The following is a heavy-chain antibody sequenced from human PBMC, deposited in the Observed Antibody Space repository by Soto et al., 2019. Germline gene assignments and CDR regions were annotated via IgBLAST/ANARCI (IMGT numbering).Heavy chain of an antibody. V-gene: IGHV1-46*01. J-gene: IGHJ6*02. Sequence: ASVEVSCKASGYPFTSYYIHWVRQSPGQGLEWMGIINPRGGITTYAQKFQGRLTMTGDTSTSTVYMELSSLTSEDTAMYHCASSPAYGSSWYGIPPDLSHGMDVLGQGTTVTVSS. CDR1: GYPFTSYY. CDR3: ASSPAYGSSWYGIPPDLSHGMDV. CDR2: INPRGGIT. D-gene: IGHD6-13*01.